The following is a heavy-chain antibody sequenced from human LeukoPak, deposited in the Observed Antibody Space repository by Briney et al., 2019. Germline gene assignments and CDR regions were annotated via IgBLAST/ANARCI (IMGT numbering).Heavy chain of an antibody. CDR3: TTDRYFDWLLYLPFFDY. CDR2: IKSKTDGGTT. CDR1: GFTFSNAW. V-gene: IGHV3-15*01. D-gene: IGHD3-9*01. J-gene: IGHJ4*02. Sequence: GGSVRLSCAASGFTFSNAWMSWLRQAPGKGLAWVGRIKSKTDGGTTDYAAPVKGRFTISRDDSKNTLYLQMNSLKTEDTAVYYCTTDRYFDWLLYLPFFDYWGQGTLVTVSS.